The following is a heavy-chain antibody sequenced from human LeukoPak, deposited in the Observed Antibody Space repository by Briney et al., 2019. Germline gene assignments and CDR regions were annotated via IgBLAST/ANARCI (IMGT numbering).Heavy chain of an antibody. D-gene: IGHD4-23*01. CDR1: GGTFNNYA. J-gene: IGHJ4*02. CDR3: ARNSRVASTSGLNY. Sequence: SVKVSCKASGGTFNNYAISWVRQAPGQGLEWMGEITPIFGAANYAQTFQGRVTITADESTSTVFMELSSLRSDDTAFYYCARNSRVASTSGLNYWGQGTLVTVSS. V-gene: IGHV1-69*13. CDR2: ITPIFGAA.